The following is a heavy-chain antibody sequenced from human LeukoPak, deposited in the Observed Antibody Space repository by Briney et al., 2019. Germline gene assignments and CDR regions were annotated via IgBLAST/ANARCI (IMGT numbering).Heavy chain of an antibody. CDR2: THYSGTT. CDR1: GDSISSGLYY. J-gene: IGHJ6*03. V-gene: IGHV4-31*03. D-gene: IGHD1-26*01. CDR3: ARSRRGKYSPYFYYHMDV. Sequence: SETLSLICTVSGDSISSGLYYYNWIPHHPGEGLEWIGCTHYSGTTYYSSSLKSRLIISLHTSQNQLSLKLTSVTAADTAVYYCARSRRGKYSPYFYYHMDVWGTGTTVTISS.